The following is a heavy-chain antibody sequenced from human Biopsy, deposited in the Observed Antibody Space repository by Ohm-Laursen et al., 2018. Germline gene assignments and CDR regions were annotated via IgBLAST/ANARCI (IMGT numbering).Heavy chain of an antibody. CDR3: ARDVVGRGASFFDF. D-gene: IGHD1-26*01. V-gene: IGHV1-18*01. J-gene: IGHJ4*02. Sequence: GASVKVSCKASGYTFGNYGISWVRQAPGQGLERMGWISVYNGNTDYPHKFQGRVTLTTDTSTSTAYMELRRLTSDDTAIYYCARDVVGRGASFFDFWGQGTSVTVSS. CDR1: GYTFGNYG. CDR2: ISVYNGNT.